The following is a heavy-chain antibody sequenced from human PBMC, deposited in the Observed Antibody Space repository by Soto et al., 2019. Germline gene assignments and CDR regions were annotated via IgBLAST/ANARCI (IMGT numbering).Heavy chain of an antibody. CDR1: GGSISSYY. J-gene: IGHJ6*02. D-gene: IGHD3-10*01. V-gene: IGHV4-59*01. CDR2: IYYSGST. CDR3: ARARGGYYYYGMDV. Sequence: ETLSLTCTVSGGSISSYYWSWIRQPPGKGLEWIGYIYYSGSTNYNPSLKSRVTISVDTSKNQLSLKLSSVTAADTAVYYCARARGGYYYYGMDVWGQGTTVTVSS.